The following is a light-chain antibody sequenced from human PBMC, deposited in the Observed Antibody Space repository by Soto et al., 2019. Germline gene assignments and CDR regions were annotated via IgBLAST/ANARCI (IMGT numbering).Light chain of an antibody. V-gene: IGLV1-40*01. CDR2: DNN. CDR3: QSYDSSLSVVI. Sequence: QAVVTQPPSVSGAPGQRVTISCTGSSSNIGAGYGVSWYQQLPGTAPKLLIYDNNNRPSGVPDRLSSSKSGTSASLAITGLQAEDEADYYCQSYDSSLSVVIFGGGTKLTVL. CDR1: SSNIGAGYG. J-gene: IGLJ2*01.